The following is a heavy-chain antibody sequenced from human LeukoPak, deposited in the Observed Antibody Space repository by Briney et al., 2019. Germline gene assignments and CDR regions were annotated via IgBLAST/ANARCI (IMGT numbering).Heavy chain of an antibody. Sequence: GASVKVSCMASGGTFSSYAISWVRQAPGQGLEWMGGIIPIFGTANYAQKFQGRVTITADESTSTAYMELRSLRSDDTAVYYCASQEDGDDSSAISGFQHWGQGTLVTVSS. V-gene: IGHV1-69*13. D-gene: IGHD3-22*01. J-gene: IGHJ1*01. CDR1: GGTFSSYA. CDR3: ASQEDGDDSSAISGFQH. CDR2: IIPIFGTA.